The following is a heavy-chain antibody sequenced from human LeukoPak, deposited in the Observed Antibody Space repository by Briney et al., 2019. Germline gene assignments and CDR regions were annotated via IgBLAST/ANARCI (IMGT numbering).Heavy chain of an antibody. CDR3: ARIGVFYYYYMDV. J-gene: IGHJ6*03. Sequence: SETLSLTCTVSGGSISSYYWSWIRQPPGKGLEWIGYIYYSGSTNYNPSLKSRVTISVDTSKNQFSLKLSSVAAADTAVYYCARIGVFYYYYMDVWGKGTTVTVSS. V-gene: IGHV4-59*12. CDR2: IYYSGST. CDR1: GGSISSYY.